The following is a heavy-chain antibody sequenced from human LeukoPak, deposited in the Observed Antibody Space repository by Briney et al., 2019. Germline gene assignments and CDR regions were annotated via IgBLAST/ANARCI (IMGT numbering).Heavy chain of an antibody. CDR3: ARDAQIIVLMVYAIGHDAFDI. V-gene: IGHV1-18*01. CDR2: ISAYNGNT. J-gene: IGHJ3*02. D-gene: IGHD2-8*01. Sequence: ASVNVSCKASGYTFTSYGISWVRQAPGQGLEWMGWISAYNGNTNYAQKLQGRVTMTTDTSTSTAYMELRSLRSDDTAVYYCARDAQIIVLMVYAIGHDAFDIWGQGTMVTVSS. CDR1: GYTFTSYG.